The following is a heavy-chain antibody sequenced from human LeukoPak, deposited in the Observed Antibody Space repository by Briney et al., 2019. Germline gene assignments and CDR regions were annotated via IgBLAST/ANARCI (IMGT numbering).Heavy chain of an antibody. Sequence: PGGSLRLSCAASGFTFSSYAMHWVRQAPGKGLEWVAVISYDGSNKYYADSVKGRFTISRDNSKNTLYLQMNSLRAEDTAVYYCARGRDIVVVVAAHDYWGQGTLLTVSS. CDR2: ISYDGSNK. V-gene: IGHV3-30-3*01. J-gene: IGHJ4*02. CDR3: ARGRDIVVVVAAHDY. CDR1: GFTFSSYA. D-gene: IGHD2-15*01.